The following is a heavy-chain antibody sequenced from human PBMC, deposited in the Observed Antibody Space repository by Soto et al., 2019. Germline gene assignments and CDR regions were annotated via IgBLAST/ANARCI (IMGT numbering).Heavy chain of an antibody. V-gene: IGHV1-8*01. CDR1: GYTFTTYD. D-gene: IGHD2-2*01. CDR3: VRGGFLSHDHVIIAPATLGFDP. CDR2: MNPNRTNT. Sequence: QVQLMQSGAEVKKPGASVKVSCKASGYTFTTYDINWVRQAPGQGLEWMGWMNPNRTNTGYAEKFQGRVTMTRDTSISTAYMELSSLRYDDTAVYYRVRGGFLSHDHVIIAPATLGFDPWGQGTLVTVSS. J-gene: IGHJ5*02.